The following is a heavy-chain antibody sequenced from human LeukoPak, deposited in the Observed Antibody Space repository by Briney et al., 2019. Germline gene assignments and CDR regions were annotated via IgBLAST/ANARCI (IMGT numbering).Heavy chain of an antibody. J-gene: IGHJ4*02. CDR3: ARDRPLGGVLDFDH. Sequence: SETLSLTCTVSGGSLSTYYWSWIRQPPGEVLEWIGYIYDSGTTHYNPSLKRRVTMSVDTSKNQFSLKLSSVTAADTAVYYCARDRPLGGVLDFDHWGQGTLVTVSS. CDR2: IYDSGTT. V-gene: IGHV4-59*01. CDR1: GGSLSTYY. D-gene: IGHD3-16*01.